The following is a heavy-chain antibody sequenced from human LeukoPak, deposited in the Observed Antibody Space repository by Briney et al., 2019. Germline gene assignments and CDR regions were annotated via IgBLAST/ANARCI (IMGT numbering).Heavy chain of an antibody. V-gene: IGHV1-2*02. CDR3: ARVLTTVTKAHDY. Sequence: EASVTVSCKASGYTFTGYYMHWVRQAPGQGLEWMGWINPNSGGTNYAQKFQGRVTMTRDTSISTAYMELSRLRSDDTAVYYCARVLTTVTKAHDYWGQGTLVTVSS. CDR1: GYTFTGYY. CDR2: INPNSGGT. J-gene: IGHJ4*02. D-gene: IGHD4-17*01.